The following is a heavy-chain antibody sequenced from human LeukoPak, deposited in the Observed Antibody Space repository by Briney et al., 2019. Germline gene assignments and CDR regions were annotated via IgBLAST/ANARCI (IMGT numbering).Heavy chain of an antibody. Sequence: SETLSLTCTVSGGSISSYYWSWIRQPAGKGLEWIGRIYTSGSTNYNPSLKSRVTMSVDTSKNQFSLKLSSLTAADTAVYYCASERGHIVGAKPHFDYWGQGTLVTVSS. J-gene: IGHJ4*02. CDR2: IYTSGST. D-gene: IGHD1-26*01. V-gene: IGHV4-4*07. CDR3: ASERGHIVGAKPHFDY. CDR1: GGSISSYY.